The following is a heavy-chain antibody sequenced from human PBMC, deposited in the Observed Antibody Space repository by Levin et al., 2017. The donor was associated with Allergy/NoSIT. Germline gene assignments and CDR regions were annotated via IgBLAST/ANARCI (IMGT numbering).Heavy chain of an antibody. CDR3: ARDLQNFLEWLIPLFDY. D-gene: IGHD3-3*01. V-gene: IGHV3-21*01. J-gene: IGHJ4*02. Sequence: GESLKISCAASGFTFSSYSMNWVRQAPGKGLEWVSSISSSSSYIYYADSVKGRFTISRDNAKNSLYLQMNSLRAEDTAVYYCARDLQNFLEWLIPLFDYWGQGTLVTVSS. CDR1: GFTFSSYS. CDR2: ISSSSSYI.